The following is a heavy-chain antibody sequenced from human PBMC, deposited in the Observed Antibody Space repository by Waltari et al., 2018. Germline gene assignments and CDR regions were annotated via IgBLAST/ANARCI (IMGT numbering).Heavy chain of an antibody. CDR1: GGSISSGGYY. J-gene: IGHJ6*02. Sequence: QVQLQESGPGLVKPSQTLSLTCTVSGGSISSGGYYWSWIRQHPGKGLEWIGYIYHSGSNYYNPSLKSRVTISVDRSKNQFSLKLSSVTAADTAVYYCARDGYYGSVRVGLDVWGQGTTVTVSS. CDR3: ARDGYYGSVRVGLDV. D-gene: IGHD3-10*01. CDR2: IYHSGSN. V-gene: IGHV4-31*03.